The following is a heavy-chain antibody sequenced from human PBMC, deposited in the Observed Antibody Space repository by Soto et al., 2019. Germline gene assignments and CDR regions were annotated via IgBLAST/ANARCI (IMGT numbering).Heavy chain of an antibody. CDR1: GGSISSAGYY. D-gene: IGHD3-10*01. J-gene: IGHJ4*02. Sequence: SETLSLTCTVSGGSISSAGYYWTWIRQHPGKGLEWIGYIYYSGSTYYNPSLKSRVTISVDTSKNQFSLKLTSVTAADTAVYYCAGATFYYGSGSRFFDSWGQGTLVTVSS. V-gene: IGHV4-31*03. CDR2: IYYSGST. CDR3: AGATFYYGSGSRFFDS.